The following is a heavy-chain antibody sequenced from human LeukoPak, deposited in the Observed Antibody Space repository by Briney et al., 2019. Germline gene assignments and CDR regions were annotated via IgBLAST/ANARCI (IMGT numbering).Heavy chain of an antibody. Sequence: LGESLKISCKGSGYSFTSYWIGWVRQMPGKGLEWMGIIYPGDSDTRYSPSFQGQVTISADKSISTAYLQWSSLKASDTAMYCCARSQYYYGSGSYFPFDYWGQGTLVTVSS. J-gene: IGHJ4*02. V-gene: IGHV5-51*01. D-gene: IGHD3-10*01. CDR2: IYPGDSDT. CDR3: ARSQYYYGSGSYFPFDY. CDR1: GYSFTSYW.